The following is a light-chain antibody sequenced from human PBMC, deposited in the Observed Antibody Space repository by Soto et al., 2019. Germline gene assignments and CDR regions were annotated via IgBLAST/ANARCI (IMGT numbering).Light chain of an antibody. CDR2: AAS. V-gene: IGKV1-9*01. Sequence: DIQLTQSPSFLSASVGDRVTITCRASQGINDYLAWYQQKPGKAPKLLIYAASTLQSEVPSRFSGSASGTEFTIPISSLQPEYFATYYCKQFNTFPLTFGGGPKVEVK. J-gene: IGKJ4*01. CDR1: QGINDY. CDR3: KQFNTFPLT.